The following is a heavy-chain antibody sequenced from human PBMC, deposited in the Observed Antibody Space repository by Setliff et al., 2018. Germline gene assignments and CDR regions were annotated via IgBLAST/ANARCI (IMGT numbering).Heavy chain of an antibody. CDR3: VREGVDTRSSTDYRYYMDV. J-gene: IGHJ6*03. Sequence: ASVKVSCKAFGYTFAKYGTSWVRQAPGQGLEWMGWISGYNGYTVYAQKLQGRVTLTTDDSTSTAFMQLSSLTSEDTAVYYCVREGVDTRSSTDYRYYMDVWGKGTTVTVLL. D-gene: IGHD5-18*01. V-gene: IGHV1-18*01. CDR1: GYTFAKYG. CDR2: ISGYNGYT.